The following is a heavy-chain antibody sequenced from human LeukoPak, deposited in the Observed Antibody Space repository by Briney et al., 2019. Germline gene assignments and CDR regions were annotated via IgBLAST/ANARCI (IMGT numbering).Heavy chain of an antibody. CDR1: GGSISSYY. Sequence: SETLSLTCTGSGGSISSYYWSWIRQPAGKGLEWIGRIYTSGSTNYNPSLKSRVTMSVDTSKNQFSLKLSSVTAADTAVYYCARGSGSGSYYNGFDYWGQGTLVTVSS. J-gene: IGHJ4*02. CDR2: IYTSGST. CDR3: ARGSGSGSYYNGFDY. V-gene: IGHV4-4*07. D-gene: IGHD3-10*01.